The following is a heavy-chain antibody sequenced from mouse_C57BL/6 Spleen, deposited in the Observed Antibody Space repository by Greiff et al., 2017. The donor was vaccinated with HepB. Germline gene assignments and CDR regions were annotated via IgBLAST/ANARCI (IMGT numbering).Heavy chain of an antibody. CDR2: ISSGSSTI. Sequence: EVKLVESGGGLVKPGGSLKLSCAASGFTFSDYGMHWVRQAPEKGLEWVAYISSGSSTIYYADTVKGRFTISRDNAKNTLFLQMTSLRSEDTAMYYCARDYGSSYWDYFDYWGQGTTLTVSS. J-gene: IGHJ2*01. CDR3: ARDYGSSYWDYFDY. D-gene: IGHD1-1*01. V-gene: IGHV5-17*01. CDR1: GFTFSDYG.